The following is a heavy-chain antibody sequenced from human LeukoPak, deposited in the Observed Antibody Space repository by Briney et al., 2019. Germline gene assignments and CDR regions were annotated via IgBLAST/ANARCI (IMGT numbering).Heavy chain of an antibody. Sequence: GGSLRLPCAASGFTFSSYWMHWVRQAPGKGLVWVSRINSDATTTSYADSVKGRFTVSRDNAKNTLYLQMNSLRAEDTAMYYCARVGTTGLDWGQGTLVTVSS. J-gene: IGHJ4*02. CDR2: INSDATTT. CDR1: GFTFSSYW. CDR3: ARVGTTGLD. D-gene: IGHD1-1*01. V-gene: IGHV3-74*01.